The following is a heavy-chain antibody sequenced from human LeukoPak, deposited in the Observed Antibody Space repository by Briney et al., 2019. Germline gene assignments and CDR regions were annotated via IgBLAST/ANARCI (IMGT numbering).Heavy chain of an antibody. V-gene: IGHV1-69*01. D-gene: IGHD3-22*01. J-gene: IGHJ4*02. Sequence: GASVKVSCKASGGTFSSYAISWVRQAPGQGLEWMGGIIPIFGTANYAQKFQGRATITADESTSTAYMELSSLRSEDTAVYYCARSVREAYYYDSSGPPHYWGQGTLVTVSS. CDR3: ARSVREAYYYDSSGPPHY. CDR1: GGTFSSYA. CDR2: IIPIFGTA.